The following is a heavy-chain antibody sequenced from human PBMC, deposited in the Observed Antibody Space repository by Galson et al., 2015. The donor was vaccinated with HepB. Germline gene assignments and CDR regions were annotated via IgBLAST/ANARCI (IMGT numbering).Heavy chain of an antibody. V-gene: IGHV3-43*01. CDR2: ISWDGTTT. CDR3: AKGPDDMLTGFFEY. D-gene: IGHD3-9*01. CDR1: GFTFKSYS. J-gene: IGHJ4*02. Sequence: SLRLSCAASGFTFKSYSMHWVRQTPGKGLEWVSLISWDGTTTNYADSVKGRFTISRDNDKYSLHLQMDNLRTEDTALYFCAKGPDDMLTGFFEYWGQGTQVTVSS.